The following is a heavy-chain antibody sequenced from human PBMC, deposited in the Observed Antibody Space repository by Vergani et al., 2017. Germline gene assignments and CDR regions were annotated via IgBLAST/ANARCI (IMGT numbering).Heavy chain of an antibody. J-gene: IGHJ4*02. CDR1: GFSFPGYA. CDR3: AKVSGYPYSDY. Sequence: EVQLLESGGGLVQPGGSLRLSCEASGFSFPGYAMSWVRQAPGKGLEWVSSVSGSSATPYYADSVKGRFIISRDNSKNTLYLQMNSLRAEDTAVYYCAKVSGYPYSDYWGQGTLVTVSS. D-gene: IGHD3-16*01. CDR2: VSGSSATP. V-gene: IGHV3-23*01.